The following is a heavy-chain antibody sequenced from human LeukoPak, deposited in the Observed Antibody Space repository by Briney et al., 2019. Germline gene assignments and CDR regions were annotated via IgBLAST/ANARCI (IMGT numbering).Heavy chain of an antibody. CDR1: GFTFTNYW. CDR2: ISTDGTTT. CDR3: ARPPRDSGTSAYDY. J-gene: IGHJ4*02. V-gene: IGHV3-74*01. D-gene: IGHD1-26*01. Sequence: GGSLRLSCAASGFTFTNYWMHWVCQAPGKGLVWVSRISTDGTTTNYADSVRGRVTISRDNPKNTLYLHMDSLRAEDTAVYYCARPPRDSGTSAYDYWGQGTLVTVSS.